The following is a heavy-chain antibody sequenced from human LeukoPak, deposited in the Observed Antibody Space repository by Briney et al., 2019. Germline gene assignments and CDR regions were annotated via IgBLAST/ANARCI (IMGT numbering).Heavy chain of an antibody. CDR3: ASLQGRWLLSWFDP. V-gene: IGHV6-1*01. Sequence: SQTLSLTCAISGDSVSSNSAAWNWIRQSPSRGLEWLGRTYYRSKWYNDYAVSVKSRITINPDTSKNQFSLQLNSVTPGDTAVYYCASLQGRWLLSWFDPWGQGTLVTVSS. J-gene: IGHJ5*02. D-gene: IGHD3-22*01. CDR2: TYYRSKWYN. CDR1: GDSVSSNSAA.